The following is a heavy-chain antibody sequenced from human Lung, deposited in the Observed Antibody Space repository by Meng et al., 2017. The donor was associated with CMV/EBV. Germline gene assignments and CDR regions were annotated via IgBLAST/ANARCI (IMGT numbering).Heavy chain of an antibody. Sequence: GESLKISCAASGFTFSSYSINWVRQAPGKGLEWVSSISSRSSYIYYADSVKGRFTISRDNAKNSLYLQMNSLRAEDTAVYYCAREFCSSSSCYPPDVWGQGTTVTVSS. D-gene: IGHD2-2*01. CDR1: GFTFSSYS. J-gene: IGHJ6*02. CDR3: AREFCSSSSCYPPDV. V-gene: IGHV3-21*01. CDR2: ISSRSSYI.